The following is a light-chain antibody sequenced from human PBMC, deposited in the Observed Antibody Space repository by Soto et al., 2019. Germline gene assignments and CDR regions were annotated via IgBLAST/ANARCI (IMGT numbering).Light chain of an antibody. CDR3: QQYGSSRT. CDR1: QSVSSY. J-gene: IGKJ1*01. CDR2: GAS. V-gene: IGKV3-20*01. Sequence: EIVFTQSPATLSLSPGERATLSCRASQSVSSYLAWYQQKPGQAPRLLIYGASSRATGIPDRFSGSGSGTDFTLAIRRLEPEDFAVYYCQQYGSSRTFGQGTKVDIK.